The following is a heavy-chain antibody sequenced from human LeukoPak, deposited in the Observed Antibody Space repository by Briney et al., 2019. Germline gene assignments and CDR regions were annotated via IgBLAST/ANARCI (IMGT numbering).Heavy chain of an antibody. CDR2: IKQDGSEK. V-gene: IGHV3-7*01. CDR1: GFTFSSYW. Sequence: PGGSLRLSCAASGFTFSSYWMSWARQAPGKGLEWVANIKQDGSEKYYVDSVKGRFTISRDNAKNSLYLQMNSLRAEDTAVYYCARDPPYYYDSSGPGFDYWGQGTLVTVSS. CDR3: ARDPPYYYDSSGPGFDY. J-gene: IGHJ4*02. D-gene: IGHD3-22*01.